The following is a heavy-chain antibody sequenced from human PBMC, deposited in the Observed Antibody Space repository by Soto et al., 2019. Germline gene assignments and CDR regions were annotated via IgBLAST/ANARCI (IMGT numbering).Heavy chain of an antibody. J-gene: IGHJ6*02. CDR1: VYSFTSYW. CDR2: IDPSDSYT. D-gene: IGHD3-10*01. Sequence: PGESLKISCQGSVYSFTSYWISWVRQMPGKGLEWMGRIDPSDSYTNYSPSFQGHVTISADKSISTAYLQWSSLKASDTAMYYCARRGLGAAGMDVWGQGTTVTVSS. V-gene: IGHV5-10-1*01. CDR3: ARRGLGAAGMDV.